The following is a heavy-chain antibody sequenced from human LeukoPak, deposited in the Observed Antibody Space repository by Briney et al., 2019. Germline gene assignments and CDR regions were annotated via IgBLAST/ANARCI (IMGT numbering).Heavy chain of an antibody. D-gene: IGHD1-1*01. CDR2: INHSGST. Sequence: SETLSLTCAVYGGSFSGYYWSWIRQPPGKGLEWIGEINHSGSTNYNPSLKSRVTISVDTSKNQFSLKLSSVTAADTAVYYCARAGYKPYYYYYMDVWGKGTTVTVSS. J-gene: IGHJ6*03. CDR1: GGSFSGYY. CDR3: ARAGYKPYYYYYMDV. V-gene: IGHV4-34*01.